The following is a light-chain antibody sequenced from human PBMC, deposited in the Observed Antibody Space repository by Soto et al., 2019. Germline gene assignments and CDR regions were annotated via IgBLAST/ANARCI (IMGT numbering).Light chain of an antibody. CDR1: QDISNS. CDR3: QQHYILFT. Sequence: DIQMTQSPSSLSASVGDRVTITCQASQDISNSLNWYQQKPGRAPQLLIHDASNLETGVPSRFSGRGSGTEFTFTISSLQPEDTGTYDCQQHYILFTFGPGTKVDIK. V-gene: IGKV1-33*01. CDR2: DAS. J-gene: IGKJ3*01.